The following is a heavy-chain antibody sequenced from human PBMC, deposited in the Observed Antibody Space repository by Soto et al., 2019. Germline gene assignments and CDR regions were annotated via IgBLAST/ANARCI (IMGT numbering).Heavy chain of an antibody. Sequence: QLQLQESGSGLVKPSQTLSLTCAVSGGSISSGGYSWSWIRQPPGKGLEWIGYIYHSGSTYYNPSLKSRVTRAVDRSKNQFSLKLSSVTAADTAVYYCARSYGGKETDWFDPWGQGTLVTVSS. CDR1: GGSISSGGYS. D-gene: IGHD4-17*01. CDR3: ARSYGGKETDWFDP. V-gene: IGHV4-30-2*01. J-gene: IGHJ5*02. CDR2: IYHSGST.